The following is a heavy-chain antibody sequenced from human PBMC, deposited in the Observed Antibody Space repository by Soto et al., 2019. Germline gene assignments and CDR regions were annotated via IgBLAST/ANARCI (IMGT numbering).Heavy chain of an antibody. V-gene: IGHV4-34*01. D-gene: IGHD6-13*01. CDR2: INHSGST. CDR1: GGSFSGYY. J-gene: IGHJ4*02. CDR3: ARYSSSDPCDY. Sequence: SETLSLTCAVYGGSFSGYYWSWIRQPPGKGLEWIGEINHSGSTNYNPSLKSRVTISVDTSKNRFSLKLSSVTAADTAVYYCARYSSSDPCDYWGQGTPVTVSS.